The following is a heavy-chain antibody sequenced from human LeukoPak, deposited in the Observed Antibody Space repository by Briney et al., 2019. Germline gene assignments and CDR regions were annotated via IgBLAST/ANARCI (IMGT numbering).Heavy chain of an antibody. CDR2: INHSGST. J-gene: IGHJ6*02. CDR1: GGSFSGYY. V-gene: IGHV4-34*01. Sequence: SETLSLTCAVYGGSFSGYYWSWIRQPPGKGLEWIGEINHSGSTNYNPSLKSRVTISVDTSKNQFSLKLSSVTAADTAVYYCARQIVHWGPAKPVCYGMDVWGQGTTVTVSS. D-gene: IGHD7-27*01. CDR3: ARQIVHWGPAKPVCYGMDV.